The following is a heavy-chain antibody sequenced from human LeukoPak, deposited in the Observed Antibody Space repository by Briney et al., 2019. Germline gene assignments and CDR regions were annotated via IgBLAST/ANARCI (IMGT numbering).Heavy chain of an antibody. CDR1: GFVFSIYT. J-gene: IGHJ4*02. Sequence: GGSLRLSCSASGFVFSIYTMYWVRQAPGKGPEYVSTISGSGNGGSIYYADSVKGRFTISRDNSKNTLYLQMNSLRAEDTAVYYCAKGTVADSGRNMRFDYWGQGTLVTVSS. V-gene: IGHV3-64*04. CDR2: ISGSGNGGSI. D-gene: IGHD6-19*01. CDR3: AKGTVADSGRNMRFDY.